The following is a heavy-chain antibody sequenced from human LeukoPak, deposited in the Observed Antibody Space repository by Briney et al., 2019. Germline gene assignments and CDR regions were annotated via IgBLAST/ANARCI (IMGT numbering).Heavy chain of an antibody. CDR1: GFTFSSYA. CDR2: ISYDGSNK. V-gene: IGHV3-30-3*01. D-gene: IGHD3-22*01. CDR3: ARDKNKIVVVIPFDY. J-gene: IGHJ4*02. Sequence: GGSLRLSCAASGFTFSSYAMHWVRQAPGRGLEWVAVISYDGSNKYYADSVKGRFTISRDNSKNTLYLQMNSPRAEDTAVYYCARDKNKIVVVIPFDYWGQGTLVTVSS.